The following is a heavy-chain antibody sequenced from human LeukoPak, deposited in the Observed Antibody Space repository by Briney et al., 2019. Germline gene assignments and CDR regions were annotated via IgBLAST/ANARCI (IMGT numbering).Heavy chain of an antibody. D-gene: IGHD2-8*01. CDR3: ASSNWANSMDA. V-gene: IGHV3-74*01. J-gene: IGHJ5*02. CDR2: IVPDGTDT. CDR1: GFIFSTSW. Sequence: PGGSLRLSCAASGFIFSTSWMYWVRQAPGKGLVWVSRIVPDGTDTRYADPVKGRFTISRDNAENTLYLQMNSLRAEATAVYSCASSNWANSMDAWGQGTPVTVSS.